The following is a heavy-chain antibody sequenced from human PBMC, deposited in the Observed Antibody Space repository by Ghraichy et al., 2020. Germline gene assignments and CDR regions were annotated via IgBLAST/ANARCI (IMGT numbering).Heavy chain of an antibody. Sequence: SETLSLTCAVSGGSISSSNWWSWVRQPPGKGLEWIGEIYHSGSTNYNPSLKSRVTISVDKSKNQFSLKLSSVTAADTAVYYCARGGGWRSGYFDYWGQGTLVTVSS. D-gene: IGHD2-21*01. CDR2: IYHSGST. V-gene: IGHV4-4*02. CDR3: ARGGGWRSGYFDY. CDR1: GGSISSSNW. J-gene: IGHJ4*02.